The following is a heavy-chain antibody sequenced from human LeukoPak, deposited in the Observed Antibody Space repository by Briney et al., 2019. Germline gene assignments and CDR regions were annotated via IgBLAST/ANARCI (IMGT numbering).Heavy chain of an antibody. CDR3: ARDLGTRWLPRGQMGY. J-gene: IGHJ4*02. Sequence: ASVKVSCKASGYTFTSYGISWVRQAPGQGLEWMGWISAYNGNTNYAQKLQGRATMTTDTSTSTAYMELRSLRSDDTAVYYCARDLGTRWLPRGQMGYWGQGTLVTVSS. CDR1: GYTFTSYG. V-gene: IGHV1-18*01. D-gene: IGHD5-24*01. CDR2: ISAYNGNT.